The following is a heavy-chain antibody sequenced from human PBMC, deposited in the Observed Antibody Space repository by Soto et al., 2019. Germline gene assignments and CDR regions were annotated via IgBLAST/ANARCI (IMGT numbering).Heavy chain of an antibody. CDR1: GGSISSGGYY. Sequence: QVQLQESGPGLVKPSQTLSLTCTVSGGSISSGGYYWSWIRQHPGKGLEWIGYIYYSGSTYYNPSLKSRVTISVDTSKNRFSLKLSSVTAADTAVYYCARDDRAHTYWYFDLWGRGTLVTVSS. D-gene: IGHD3-10*01. V-gene: IGHV4-31*03. J-gene: IGHJ2*01. CDR3: ARDDRAHTYWYFDL. CDR2: IYYSGST.